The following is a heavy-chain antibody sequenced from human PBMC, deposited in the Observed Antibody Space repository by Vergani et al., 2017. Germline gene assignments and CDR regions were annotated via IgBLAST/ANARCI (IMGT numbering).Heavy chain of an antibody. J-gene: IGHJ4*02. V-gene: IGHV1-69*02. Sequence: QVQLVQSGAEVKKPGSSVKVSCKASGGTFSSYTISWVRQAPGQGLEWMGRIIPILGIANYAQKFQGRVTMTADKSTSTAYMELSSLRSDDTAVYYCARAPSTLVNPYYFDYWGQGTLVTVSS. D-gene: IGHD4-23*01. CDR2: IIPILGIA. CDR3: ARAPSTLVNPYYFDY. CDR1: GGTFSSYT.